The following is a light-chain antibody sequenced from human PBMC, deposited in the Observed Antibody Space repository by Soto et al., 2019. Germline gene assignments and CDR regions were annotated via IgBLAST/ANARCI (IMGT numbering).Light chain of an antibody. V-gene: IGKV1-5*03. CDR2: KAS. J-gene: IGKJ1*01. Sequence: DIHLTQSPSTLSASVGDRVTITCRASQSISSWLAWYQQKPGKAPKLLIYKASTFESGVPSRFSGSGSGTEFTLTISSLQPDDFATYYCQHWVDYMWTFGQGTKVEIK. CDR1: QSISSW. CDR3: QHWVDYMWT.